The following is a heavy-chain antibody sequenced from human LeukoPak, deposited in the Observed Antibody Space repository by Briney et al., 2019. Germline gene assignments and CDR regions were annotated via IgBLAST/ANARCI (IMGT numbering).Heavy chain of an antibody. Sequence: GGSLTLSCAASGFTFSSFWMHWVGQAPGKGLVWVSFINGDGSVTGYAGSAKGRFTISRDNAKNTLYLQMNSLRAEDTAVYYCTRGTSTRSDYWGPGTLVTVSS. CDR3: TRGTSTRSDY. CDR2: INGDGSVT. J-gene: IGHJ4*02. CDR1: GFTFSSFW. V-gene: IGHV3-74*01. D-gene: IGHD1-14*01.